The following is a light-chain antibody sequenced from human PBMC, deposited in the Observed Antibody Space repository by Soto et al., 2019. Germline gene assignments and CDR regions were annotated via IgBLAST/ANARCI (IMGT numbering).Light chain of an antibody. CDR3: QQYGSSSWT. CDR2: GAS. Sequence: EIVLTQSPGTLSLSPGERATLSCRASQSVSSSYLAWYQQKPGQAPRLLIYGASSRATGIPDRFSGSGSGTDFTLTISRLEPEDFAVYYCQQYGSSSWTFGQGTKLYIK. V-gene: IGKV3-20*01. CDR1: QSVSSSY. J-gene: IGKJ1*01.